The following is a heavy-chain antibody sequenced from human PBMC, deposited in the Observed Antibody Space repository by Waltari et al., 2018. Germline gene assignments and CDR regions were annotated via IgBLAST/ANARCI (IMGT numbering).Heavy chain of an antibody. V-gene: IGHV4-38-2*01. CDR1: DYSISSTYY. CDR2: IYHRGNT. Sequence: QVRLQESGPGLVKPSETLSLTCGVSDYSISSTYYWGWIRQPPGKGLAGIGSIYHRGNTHYNPSLKSRFTISVDTSKNQFSLRLSSVTAADTAVYYCARLYSGTSGYYFDYWGQGTLVTVSS. CDR3: ARLYSGTSGYYFDY. J-gene: IGHJ4*02. D-gene: IGHD1-26*01.